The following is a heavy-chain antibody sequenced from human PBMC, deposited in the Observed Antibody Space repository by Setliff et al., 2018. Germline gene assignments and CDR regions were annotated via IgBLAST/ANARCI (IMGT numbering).Heavy chain of an antibody. D-gene: IGHD6-19*01. CDR2: INPTGGST. V-gene: IGHV1-46*01. Sequence: ASVKVSCKASGYTFTGYYMHWVRQAPGQGLEWMGLINPTGGSTSYAQKFQGRVTITWVTSISTAYMELSSLRSEDTAVYYCVRVTSGRLDFDYWGQGTPVTVS. CDR3: VRVTSGRLDFDY. CDR1: GYTFTGYY. J-gene: IGHJ4*02.